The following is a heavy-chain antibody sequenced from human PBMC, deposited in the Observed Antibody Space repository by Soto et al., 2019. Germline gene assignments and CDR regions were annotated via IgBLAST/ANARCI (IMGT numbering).Heavy chain of an antibody. CDR1: GFSFSSSG. Sequence: GVSLRLSCAASGFSFSSSGMHWVRQAPGKGLEGVAVISYDGNYKDYADSVKGRFTISRDTSSNTLYLEMKTLRAEDTAVYYCTKDIRMGEYGNVWGQGTTVTVSS. J-gene: IGHJ6*02. V-gene: IGHV3-30*18. CDR3: TKDIRMGEYGNV. D-gene: IGHD4-17*01. CDR2: ISYDGNYK.